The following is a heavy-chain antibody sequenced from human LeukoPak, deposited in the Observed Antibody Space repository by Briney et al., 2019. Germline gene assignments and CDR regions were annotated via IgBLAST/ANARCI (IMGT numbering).Heavy chain of an antibody. CDR1: GGSIISSNW. J-gene: IGHJ4*02. D-gene: IGHD2-2*01. V-gene: IGHV4-4*02. CDR3: ARGGYCSSTSCYVFDS. CDR2: IYHSGST. Sequence: SGTLSLTSAVSGGSIISSNWWSWVRQPPGKGLEWIGEIYHSGSTNYNPSLKSRVTISVDKSKSQFSLELTSVTAADTALYYCARGGYCSSTSCYVFDSWGEGPGVTVSS.